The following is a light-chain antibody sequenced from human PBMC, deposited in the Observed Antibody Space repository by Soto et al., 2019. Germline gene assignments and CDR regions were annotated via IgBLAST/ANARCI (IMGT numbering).Light chain of an antibody. J-gene: IGKJ4*01. Sequence: DIVLTQSPGTLSLSPVERAPLSXXASQSVSSTFLAWYQQKPGQAPRXLIHDASNRATGIPARFSGSGSSTDFTLTISSLEPEDFAVYFCQQRSNWPLTFGGGTKVDIK. CDR3: QQRSNWPLT. V-gene: IGKV3-11*01. CDR2: DAS. CDR1: QSVSSTF.